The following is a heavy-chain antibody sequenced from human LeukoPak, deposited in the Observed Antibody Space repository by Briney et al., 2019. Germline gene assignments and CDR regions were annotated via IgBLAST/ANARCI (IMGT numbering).Heavy chain of an antibody. V-gene: IGHV3-21*01. J-gene: IGHJ3*02. CDR1: GFTFSSYS. CDR2: ISSSSSYI. Sequence: GGSLRLSCAASGFTFSSYSMNWVRQAPGEGLEWVSSISSSSSYIYYADSVKGRFTISRDNAKNSLYLQMDSLRAEDTAVYYCARAGPAFDIWGQGTMVTVSS. CDR3: ARAGPAFDI.